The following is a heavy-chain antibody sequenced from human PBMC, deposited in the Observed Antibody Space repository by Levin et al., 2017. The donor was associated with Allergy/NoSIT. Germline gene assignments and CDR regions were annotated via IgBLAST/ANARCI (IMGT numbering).Heavy chain of an antibody. J-gene: IGHJ4*02. D-gene: IGHD3-22*01. V-gene: IGHV3-23*01. CDR3: AKGDYYDSSGFSDFGY. CDR1: GFTFSSYA. CDR2: ISGSGGST. Sequence: SCAASGFTFSSYAMSWVRQAPGKGLEWVSAISGSGGSTYYADSVKGRFTISRDNSKNTLYLQMNSLRAEDTAVYYWAKGDYYDSSGFSDFGYWGKGTLVTVSS.